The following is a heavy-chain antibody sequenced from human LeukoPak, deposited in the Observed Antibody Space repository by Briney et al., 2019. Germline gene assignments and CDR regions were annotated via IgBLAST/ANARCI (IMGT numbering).Heavy chain of an antibody. CDR1: GFTFSSYA. D-gene: IGHD3-9*01. CDR2: ISYDGSNK. CDR3: ARDQYYDILSSGKHAFDI. V-gene: IGHV3-30-3*01. J-gene: IGHJ3*02. Sequence: GRSLRLSCAASGFTFSSYAMHWVRQAPGKGLEWVAVISYDGSNKYYADSVKGRFTISRDNSKNTLYLQMNSLRAEDTAVYYCARDQYYDILSSGKHAFDIWGQGIMSPSLQ.